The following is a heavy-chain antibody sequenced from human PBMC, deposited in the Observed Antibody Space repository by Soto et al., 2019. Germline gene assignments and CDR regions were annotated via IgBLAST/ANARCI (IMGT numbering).Heavy chain of an antibody. CDR1: GGSFSGYY. CDR2: INHSGST. Sequence: PSETLSLTCAVYGGSFSGYYWSWIRQPPGKGLEWIGEINHSGSTNYNPSLKSRVTISVDTSKNQFSLKLSSVTAADTAVYYCARGRGGYSGRIHLNYFDYWGQGTLVTVSS. J-gene: IGHJ4*02. D-gene: IGHD6-25*01. V-gene: IGHV4-34*01. CDR3: ARGRGGYSGRIHLNYFDY.